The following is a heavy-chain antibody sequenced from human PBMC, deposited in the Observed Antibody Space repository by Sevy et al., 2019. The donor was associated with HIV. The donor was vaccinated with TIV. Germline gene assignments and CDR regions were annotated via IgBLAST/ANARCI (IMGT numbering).Heavy chain of an antibody. CDR3: ARVAGHYDILTGYFSH. CDR1: GFTFSSYG. Sequence: GGSLRLSCAASGFTFSSYGMHWVRQAPGKRLEWVAVIWYDGSNKYYGDSVKGRFTISRDNSKNTLYLQMNSLRAEDTAVYYCARVAGHYDILTGYFSHWGQGTLVTVSS. V-gene: IGHV3-33*01. CDR2: IWYDGSNK. J-gene: IGHJ4*02. D-gene: IGHD3-9*01.